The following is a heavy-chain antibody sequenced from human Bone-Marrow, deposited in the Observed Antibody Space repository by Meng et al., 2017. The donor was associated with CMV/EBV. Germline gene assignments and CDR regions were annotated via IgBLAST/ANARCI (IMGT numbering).Heavy chain of an antibody. J-gene: IGHJ5*02. CDR1: GFTVSSNY. CDR2: ISGSGGST. CDR3: AKVKAGTTFSNWFDP. V-gene: IGHV3-23*01. Sequence: GGSLRLSCAASGFTVSSNYMSWVRQALGKGLEWVSAISGSGGSTYYADSVKGRFTISRDNSKNTLYLQMNSLRAEDTAVYYCAKVKAGTTFSNWFDPWGQGTLVTVSS. D-gene: IGHD1-7*01.